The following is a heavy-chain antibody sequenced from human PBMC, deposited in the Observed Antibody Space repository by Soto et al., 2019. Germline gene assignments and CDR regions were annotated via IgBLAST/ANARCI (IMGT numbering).Heavy chain of an antibody. Sequence: PGGSLRFSCAVSGFTLSSCDMNWVRQAPGMGLEWVSHIDSRTGSIYYADSVKGRFTVSTDNAKNSLYLQMNSLRDEDTAVYYCAKDGGPPYCGGDCYPTYHDYWGQGTLVTAPQ. CDR3: AKDGGPPYCGGDCYPTYHDY. CDR1: GFTLSSCD. CDR2: IDSRTGSI. D-gene: IGHD2-21*02. J-gene: IGHJ4*02. V-gene: IGHV3-48*02.